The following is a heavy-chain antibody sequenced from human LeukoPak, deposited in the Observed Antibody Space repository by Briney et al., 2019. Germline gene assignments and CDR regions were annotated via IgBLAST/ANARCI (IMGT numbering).Heavy chain of an antibody. J-gene: IGHJ4*02. D-gene: IGHD1-26*01. V-gene: IGHV4-4*07. Sequence: SETLSLTCTVSGGSISSYYWSWIRQPAGKGLEWIGRIYTSGSTNYNPSLKSRVTMSVDTSKNQFPLKLSSVTAADTAVYYCARELIVGATSYFDYWGQGTLVTVSS. CDR1: GGSISSYY. CDR3: ARELIVGATSYFDY. CDR2: IYTSGST.